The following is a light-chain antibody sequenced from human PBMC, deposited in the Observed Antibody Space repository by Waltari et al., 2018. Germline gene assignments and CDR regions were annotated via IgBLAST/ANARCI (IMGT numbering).Light chain of an antibody. CDR1: QSISTY. J-gene: IGKJ2*01. CDR2: AAS. V-gene: IGKV1-39*01. Sequence: DIQMTQSPSSLSASVGDRVTITCRASQSISTYLNWYQQKPGKAPKLLIYAASWLQTGVPSRFSGSGYGTDFTLTITNLQPEDLVIYFCQQSYSFPYTFGRGTKLDVK. CDR3: QQSYSFPYT.